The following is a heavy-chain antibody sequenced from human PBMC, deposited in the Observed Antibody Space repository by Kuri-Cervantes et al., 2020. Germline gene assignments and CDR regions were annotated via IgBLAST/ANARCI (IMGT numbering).Heavy chain of an antibody. CDR1: GFTFDDYG. CDR2: INHSGST. J-gene: IGHJ5*02. V-gene: IGHV4-34*01. D-gene: IGHD4-17*01. Sequence: GSLRLSCAASGFTFDDYGMSWIRQPPGKGLEWIGEINHSGSTNYNPSLKSRVTISVDTSKNQFSLKLSSVTAADTAVYYCARDFIIRDYGDYGGWFDPWGQGTLVTVSS. CDR3: ARDFIIRDYGDYGGWFDP.